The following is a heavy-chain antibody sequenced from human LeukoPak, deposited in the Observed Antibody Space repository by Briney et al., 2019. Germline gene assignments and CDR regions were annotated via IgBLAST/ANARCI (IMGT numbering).Heavy chain of an antibody. D-gene: IGHD3-3*01. CDR2: IYYSGST. CDR1: GGSISSYY. CDR3: ARRGLRFLERLFPFDY. Sequence: SETLSLTCTVSGGSISSYYWSWIRQPPGKGLEWIGYIYYSGSTNYNPSFKSRVTISVDTSKNHFSLRLSSVTAADTAVYYCARRGLRFLERLFPFDYWGQGTLVTVSS. V-gene: IGHV4-59*12. J-gene: IGHJ4*02.